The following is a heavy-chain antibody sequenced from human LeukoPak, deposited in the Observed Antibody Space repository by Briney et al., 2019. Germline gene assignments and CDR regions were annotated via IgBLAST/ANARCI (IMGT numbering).Heavy chain of an antibody. V-gene: IGHV3-74*01. CDR1: GFTFSSYW. J-gene: IGHJ6*02. Sequence: GGSLRLSCAASGFTFSSYWMHWVRQAPGKGLVWVSRINSDGSSTTSYADSVKGRFTISRDNAKNTLYLQMNSLRAEDTGVYYYARDKAYGMDVWGQGTTVTVSS. CDR2: INSDGSSTT. CDR3: ARDKAYGMDV.